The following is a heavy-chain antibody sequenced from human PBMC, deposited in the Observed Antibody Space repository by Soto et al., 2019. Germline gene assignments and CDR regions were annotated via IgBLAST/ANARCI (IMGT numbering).Heavy chain of an antibody. D-gene: IGHD3-22*01. CDR2: IYYSGST. V-gene: IGHV4-59*01. Sequence: PSETLSLTCTVSGGSISSYYWSWIRQPPGKGLEWIGYIYYSGSTNYNPSLKSRVTISVGTSKNQFSLKLSSVTAADTAVYYCARSGRNYDSSGYYPREVSYYYGMDVWGQGTTVTVSS. CDR1: GGSISSYY. CDR3: ARSGRNYDSSGYYPREVSYYYGMDV. J-gene: IGHJ6*02.